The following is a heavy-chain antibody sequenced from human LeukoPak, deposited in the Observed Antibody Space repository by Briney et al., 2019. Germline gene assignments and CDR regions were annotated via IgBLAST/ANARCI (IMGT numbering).Heavy chain of an antibody. J-gene: IGHJ4*02. CDR2: IYYSGST. D-gene: IGHD4-17*01. CDR3: ARGHGDYFDY. CDR1: GGSISTYY. Sequence: SETLSLTCTVSGGSISTYYWSWIRQPPGKGLEWIGYIYYSGSTNYNPSLKSRVTISVDTSKNQFSLKLSSVTAADTAVYYCARGHGDYFDYWGQGTLVTVSS. V-gene: IGHV4-59*01.